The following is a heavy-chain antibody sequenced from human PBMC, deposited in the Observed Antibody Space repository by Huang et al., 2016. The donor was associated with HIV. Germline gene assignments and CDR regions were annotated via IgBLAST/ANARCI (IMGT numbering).Heavy chain of an antibody. CDR2: INQSGRT. CDR1: GESLIDFF. CDR3: ARGRGSSWSLFDT. D-gene: IGHD6-13*01. Sequence: QVQLEQWGARLLKPSETLSLTCAVYGESLIDFFWSWIRQPPGKGLEWIGEINQSGRTNYNPSLKGRVTIAVETSKKQFSLKLKSVTAADTSMYYCARGRGSSWSLFDTWGQGSLVTVCS. V-gene: IGHV4-34*02. J-gene: IGHJ4*02.